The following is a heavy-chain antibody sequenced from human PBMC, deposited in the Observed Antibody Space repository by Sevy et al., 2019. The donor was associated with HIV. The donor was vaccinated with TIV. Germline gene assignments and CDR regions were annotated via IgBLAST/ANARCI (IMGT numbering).Heavy chain of an antibody. CDR3: ARDSESGLDY. CDR1: GFTFSSYS. V-gene: IGHV3-48*02. CDR2: ISSSSSTI. J-gene: IGHJ4*02. Sequence: GGSLRIPCAASGFTFSSYSMNWVRQAPGKGLEWVSYISSSSSTIYYADCVKGRFTISRDNAKNSLYLQMNSLRDEDTAVYYCARDSESGLDYWGQGTLVTVSS.